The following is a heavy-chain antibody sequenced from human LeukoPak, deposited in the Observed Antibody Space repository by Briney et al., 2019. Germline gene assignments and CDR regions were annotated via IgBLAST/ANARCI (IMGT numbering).Heavy chain of an antibody. J-gene: IGHJ4*02. V-gene: IGHV3-30*04. Sequence: GGSLRLSCAASGFTFSSYAMHWVRQAPGKGLEWVAVISYDGSNKYYADSVKGRFTISRDNSKNTLYLQMNSLRAEDTAAYYCARDQDEIAADVFDYWGQGTLVTVSS. CDR1: GFTFSSYA. D-gene: IGHD6-13*01. CDR3: ARDQDEIAADVFDY. CDR2: ISYDGSNK.